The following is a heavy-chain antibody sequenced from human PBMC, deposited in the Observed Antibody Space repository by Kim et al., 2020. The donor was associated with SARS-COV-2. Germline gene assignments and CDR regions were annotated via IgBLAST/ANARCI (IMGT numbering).Heavy chain of an antibody. V-gene: IGHV3-30*18. CDR3: AKDREPVRRRAYYYYYYGMDV. CDR1: GFTFSSYG. J-gene: IGHJ6*02. D-gene: IGHD1-26*01. CDR2: ISYDGSNK. Sequence: GGSLRLSCAASGFTFSSYGMHWVRQAPGKGLEWVAVISYDGSNKYYADSVKGRFTISRDNSKNTLYLQMDSLKAEDTAVYYCAKDREPVRRRAYYYYYYGMDVWGQGTTVTVSS.